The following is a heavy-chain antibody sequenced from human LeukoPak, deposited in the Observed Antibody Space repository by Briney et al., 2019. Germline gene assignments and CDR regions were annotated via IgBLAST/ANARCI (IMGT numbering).Heavy chain of an antibody. CDR2: IYHSGSS. J-gene: IGHJ3*01. Sequence: SETLSLTCTVSGGSLSSYFWSWIRQPPGKGLEWIGYIYHSGSSFYNPSLKSRVTISIDTSKSQFSLKLRSVTAADTAVYYCVGRLEWERVRDAALDVWGQGTMVTVSS. CDR1: GGSLSSYF. CDR3: VGRLEWERVRDAALDV. D-gene: IGHD1-26*01. V-gene: IGHV4-59*01.